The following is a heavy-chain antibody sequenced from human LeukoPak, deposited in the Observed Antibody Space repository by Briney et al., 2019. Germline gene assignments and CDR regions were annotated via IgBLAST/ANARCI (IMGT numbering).Heavy chain of an antibody. CDR3: ARGPTYYDFWSGFAMDV. CDR1: GGSISSGDYY. J-gene: IGHJ6*02. V-gene: IGHV4-61*08. Sequence: PSETLSLTCTVSGGSISSGDYYWSWIRQPPGKGLEWIGYIYYSGSTNYNPSLKSRVTISVDTSENQFSLKLSSVTAADTAVYYCARGPTYYDFWSGFAMDVWGQGTTVTVSS. CDR2: IYYSGST. D-gene: IGHD3-3*01.